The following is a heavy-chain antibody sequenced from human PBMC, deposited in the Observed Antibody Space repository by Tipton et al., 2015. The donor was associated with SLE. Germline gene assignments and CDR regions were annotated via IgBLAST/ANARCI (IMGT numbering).Heavy chain of an antibody. D-gene: IGHD2-15*01. CDR3: VRGPASWNYDYYGMDV. CDR2: INHSGST. Sequence: TLSLTCAVYGESFSGYYWNWIRQPPGKGLEWIGEINHSGSTKYNPTLKSQVTISVDTSKNHFSLKLSSVTAADTAVYYCVRGPASWNYDYYGMDVWGQGATVTVSS. V-gene: IGHV4-34*01. J-gene: IGHJ6*02. CDR1: GESFSGYY.